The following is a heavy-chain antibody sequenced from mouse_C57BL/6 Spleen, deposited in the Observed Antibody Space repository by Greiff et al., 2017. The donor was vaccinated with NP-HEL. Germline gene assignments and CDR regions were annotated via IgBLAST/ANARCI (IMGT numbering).Heavy chain of an antibody. D-gene: IGHD1-1*01. Sequence: QVQLQQPGAELVRPGSSVKLSCKASGYTFTSYWMHWVKQRPIQGLEWIGNIDPSDSETHYNQKFKDKATLTVDKSSSTAYMQLSSLTSEGSAVYYCARRGTTVHWYFDVWGTGTTVTVSS. CDR3: ARRGTTVHWYFDV. CDR2: IDPSDSET. CDR1: GYTFTSYW. J-gene: IGHJ1*03. V-gene: IGHV1-52*01.